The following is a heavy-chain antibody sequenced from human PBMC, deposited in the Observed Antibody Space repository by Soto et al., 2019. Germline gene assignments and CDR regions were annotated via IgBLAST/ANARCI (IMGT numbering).Heavy chain of an antibody. D-gene: IGHD1-26*01. CDR2: ISGSGFKK. J-gene: IGHJ5*02. CDR3: AKNQGVELVPLATVDWFDP. V-gene: IGHV3-23*01. Sequence: GGSLRLSCAASGFIFENFGMSWVRQAPGKGLEWISSISGSGFKKYYADSVKGWFTISRDNSKSTVCLELNNLSAEDTAVYHCAKNQGVELVPLATVDWFDPWGQGSVVTVSS. CDR1: GFIFENFG.